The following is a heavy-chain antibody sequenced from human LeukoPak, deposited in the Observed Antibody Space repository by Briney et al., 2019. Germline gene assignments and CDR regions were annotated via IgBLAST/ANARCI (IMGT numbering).Heavy chain of an antibody. CDR3: ARGPDGYPSRVDY. Sequence: TSVKVSCKGSGYTFTSYAMNWVRQAPGQGLKWMGWINTNTGNPTYAQGFTGRFVFSLDTSVSTAYLQISSLKAEDTAVYYCARGPDGYPSRVDYWGQGTLVTVSS. V-gene: IGHV7-4-1*02. D-gene: IGHD5-24*01. J-gene: IGHJ4*02. CDR1: GYTFTSYA. CDR2: INTNTGNP.